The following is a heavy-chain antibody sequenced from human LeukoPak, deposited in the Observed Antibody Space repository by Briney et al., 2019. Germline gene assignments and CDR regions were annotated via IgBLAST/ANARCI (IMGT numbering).Heavy chain of an antibody. J-gene: IGHJ4*02. CDR1: GFTFSSYA. CDR2: ISGSGGST. CDR3: ARPYDFWSGYYPTYYFDY. V-gene: IGHV3-23*01. Sequence: TGGSLRLSCAASGFTFSSYAMNWVRQAPGKGLEWVSGISGSGGSTNYADSVKGRFSISRDSSKNTLYLQMNSLRAEDTAVYYCARPYDFWSGYYPTYYFDYWGQGTLVTVSS. D-gene: IGHD3-3*01.